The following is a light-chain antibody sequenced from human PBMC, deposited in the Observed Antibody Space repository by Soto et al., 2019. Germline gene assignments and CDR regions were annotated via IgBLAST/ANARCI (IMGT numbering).Light chain of an antibody. J-gene: IGKJ1*01. CDR2: GAS. Sequence: EIVLTQSPGTLSLSPGERATLSCRASQSVSSSYFAWYQQTPGQAPRLLIYGASSRATGIPDRFSGSGSGTDFTLTSSRLEPEDFAVYYCQQYGSSPWTFGQGTKVEIK. CDR1: QSVSSSY. CDR3: QQYGSSPWT. V-gene: IGKV3-20*01.